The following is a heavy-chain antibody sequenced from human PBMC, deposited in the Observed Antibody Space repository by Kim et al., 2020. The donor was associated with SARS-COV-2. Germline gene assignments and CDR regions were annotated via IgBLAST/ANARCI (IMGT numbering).Heavy chain of an antibody. D-gene: IGHD3-9*01. V-gene: IGHV4-61*02. CDR2: IYTSGST. CDR1: GGSISSGSYY. CDR3: ASNDILTDLDY. J-gene: IGHJ4*02. Sequence: SETLSLTCTVSGGSISSGSYYWSWIRQPAGKGLEWIGRIYTSGSTNYNPSLKSRVTISVDTSKNQFSLKLSSVTAADTAVYYCASNDILTDLDYWGQGTLVTVSS.